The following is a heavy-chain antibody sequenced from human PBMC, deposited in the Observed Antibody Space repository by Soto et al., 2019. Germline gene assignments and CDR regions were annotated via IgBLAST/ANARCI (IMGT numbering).Heavy chain of an antibody. Sequence: VESGGVLVQPGGSLRLSCVASGFTFESHWKHWVRQAPGEGLVWVSRIKTDGYAAAYADSVKGRFTISRDNTKNTVYLQMNSLRAEDTAVYFCVRESGVAADCWGQGALVTVSS. CDR2: IKTDGYAA. J-gene: IGHJ4*02. V-gene: IGHV3-74*01. CDR1: GFTFESHW. CDR3: VRESGVAADC. D-gene: IGHD6-19*01.